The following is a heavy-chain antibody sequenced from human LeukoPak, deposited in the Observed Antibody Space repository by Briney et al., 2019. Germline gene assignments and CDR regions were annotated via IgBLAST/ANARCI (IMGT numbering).Heavy chain of an antibody. Sequence: SETLSLTCTVSGGSVSGGSDYWTWIRQPPGTGLEWIGYIYSGRTNYNPSVASRVTISVDSSKNQFSLKLSSVTAADTAVYYCARESEYYDSSGYPRTLKYHYYYGMDVWGPGTTVAVSS. CDR1: GGSVSGGSDY. D-gene: IGHD3-22*01. V-gene: IGHV4-61*01. J-gene: IGHJ6*02. CDR2: IYSGRT. CDR3: ARESEYYDSSGYPRTLKYHYYYGMDV.